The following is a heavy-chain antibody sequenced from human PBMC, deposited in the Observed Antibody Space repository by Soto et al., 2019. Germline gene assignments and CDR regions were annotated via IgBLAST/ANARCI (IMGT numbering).Heavy chain of an antibody. CDR3: ARQEAVAGTPFDS. V-gene: IGHV4-59*01. CDR1: GGSIGGYY. D-gene: IGHD6-19*01. Sequence: QVHLQESGPGLVKPSETLSLTCTVSGGSIGGYYWNWIRQPPGKGLEWLGYIYFSGSTHYNPSLKTRLTISLDTSKKQFSLTLRSVTAADTAVYYCARQEAVAGTPFDSWGQGTLVSVSS. CDR2: IYFSGST. J-gene: IGHJ4*02.